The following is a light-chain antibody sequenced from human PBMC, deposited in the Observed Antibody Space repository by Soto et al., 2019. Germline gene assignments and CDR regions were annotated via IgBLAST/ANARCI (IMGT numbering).Light chain of an antibody. CDR3: SSFTTTSTYV. CDR2: EVS. Sequence: QSVLTQPASVSGSPGQSITISCTGTSSDVGGYNYVSWYQQHPGKAPKLMIYEVSNRPSGVSNRFSGSESGNTASLTISGLRAEDGADYYRSSFTTTSTYVFGTGTKVIV. J-gene: IGLJ1*01. CDR1: SSDVGGYNY. V-gene: IGLV2-14*01.